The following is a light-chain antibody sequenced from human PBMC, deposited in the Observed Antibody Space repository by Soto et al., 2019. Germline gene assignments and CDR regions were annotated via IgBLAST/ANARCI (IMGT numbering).Light chain of an antibody. V-gene: IGKV2-30*01. J-gene: IGKJ3*01. Sequence: DVVMTQSPLSLPVTLGQPASISCRSSQGLVYSDGHTYLNWFHQRPGQSPRRLIFRVSNRDSGVPDSFCGGGAGTDFTLEIRRVEGEDGGSYYRVQGTHWPFTVRPGTKVEIK. CDR1: QGLVYSDGHTY. CDR3: VQGTHWPFT. CDR2: RVS.